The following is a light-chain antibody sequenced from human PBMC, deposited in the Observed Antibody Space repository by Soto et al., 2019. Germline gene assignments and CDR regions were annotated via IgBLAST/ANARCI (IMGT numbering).Light chain of an antibody. Sequence: QSVLTQPPSVSGTPGQRVTISCSGSNSNIGSNSVNWYQHVTGTAPKLLIHTNNLRPSGIPDRFSGSRSGTSASLDITDLQSEDETEYYCEAWDDSLKAVIFGGGTQLTVL. V-gene: IGLV1-44*01. J-gene: IGLJ2*01. CDR1: NSNIGSNS. CDR3: EAWDDSLKAVI. CDR2: TNN.